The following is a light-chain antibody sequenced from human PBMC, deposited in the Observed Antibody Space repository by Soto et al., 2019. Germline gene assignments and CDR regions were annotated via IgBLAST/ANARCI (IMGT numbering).Light chain of an antibody. V-gene: IGKV2-28*01. CDR2: LGH. CDR3: MQTLQTSPT. CDR1: QSLLYSNGYNY. Sequence: DIVMTQSPLSLPVTLGESASISCRSSQSLLYSNGYNYLDWYLQKPGQSPQLLIYLGHNRVSGVPDRFSGSGSGTDFTLEISRVEAEDAGVYYCMQTLQTSPTFGGGTKVEIK. J-gene: IGKJ4*01.